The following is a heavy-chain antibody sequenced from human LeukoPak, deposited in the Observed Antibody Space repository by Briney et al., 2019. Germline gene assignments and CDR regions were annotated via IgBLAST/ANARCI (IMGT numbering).Heavy chain of an antibody. Sequence: SETLSLTCTVSGGSISSYYWSWIRQPAGKGLEWIGRIHTSGSTNYNPSLKSRVTMSADTSKNQFSLKLSSVTAADTAVYYCARDGYYYDSSGYIRFDYWGQGTLVTVSS. CDR1: GGSISSYY. CDR3: ARDGYYYDSSGYIRFDY. CDR2: IHTSGST. V-gene: IGHV4-4*07. D-gene: IGHD3-22*01. J-gene: IGHJ4*02.